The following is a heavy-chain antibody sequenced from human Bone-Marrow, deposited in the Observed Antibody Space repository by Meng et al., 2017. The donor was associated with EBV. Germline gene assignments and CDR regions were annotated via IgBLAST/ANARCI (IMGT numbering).Heavy chain of an antibody. D-gene: IGHD3-22*01. J-gene: IGHJ4*02. V-gene: IGHV4-4*02. Sequence: QVEPQESGPGLVKPSGTLSLTCAVSGGSISRSNWWSWVRQPPGKGLEWIGEIYHSGSTNYNPSLKSRVTISVDKSKNQFSLKLSSVTAADTAVYYCVGAHYGDSSGYYYAYWGQGTLVTVSS. CDR2: IYHSGST. CDR3: VGAHYGDSSGYYYAY. CDR1: GGSISRSNW.